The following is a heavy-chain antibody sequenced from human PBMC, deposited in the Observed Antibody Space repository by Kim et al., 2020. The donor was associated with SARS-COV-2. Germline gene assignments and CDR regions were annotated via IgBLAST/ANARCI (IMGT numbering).Heavy chain of an antibody. Sequence: ASVKVSCKACGYMFTSYGFSWVRQAPGQGLEWRGWISARDGNTKYGQKVQGRVIMTTDTSTNTAYMELWSLRSDDTAMYYCARGAYGDVSFDYWGQGTLVTVSS. CDR1: GYMFTSYG. V-gene: IGHV1-18*04. CDR3: ARGAYGDVSFDY. D-gene: IGHD4-17*01. J-gene: IGHJ4*02. CDR2: ISARDGNT.